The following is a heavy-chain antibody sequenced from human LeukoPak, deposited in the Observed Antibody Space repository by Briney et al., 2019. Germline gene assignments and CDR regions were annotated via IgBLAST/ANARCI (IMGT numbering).Heavy chain of an antibody. Sequence: SETLSLTCTVSGGSISSSSYYWGWIRQPPGKGLEWIGSIYYSGSTYYNPSLKSRVTISVDTSKNQFSLKLSPVTAADTAVYYCARGITYYDILTGYPTFIDCWGQGTLVTVSS. CDR1: GGSISSSSYY. CDR3: ARGITYYDILTGYPTFIDC. V-gene: IGHV4-39*07. CDR2: IYYSGST. J-gene: IGHJ4*02. D-gene: IGHD3-9*01.